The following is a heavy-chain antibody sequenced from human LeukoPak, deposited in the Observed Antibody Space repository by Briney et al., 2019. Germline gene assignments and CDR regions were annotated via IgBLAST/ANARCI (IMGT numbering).Heavy chain of an antibody. J-gene: IGHJ4*02. CDR3: ARVLAVAGIRRGRIAY. CDR2: INHSGST. V-gene: IGHV4-34*01. CDR1: GWPFSGYY. Sequence: SEALSLTCDVYGWPFSGYYWSWIRHPPGKGLEWIGEINHSGSTNYNPSLKSRVTISVDTSKSQFSLKLSSVTAADTAVYYCARVLAVAGIRRGRIAYWGQGTLVTVSS. D-gene: IGHD6-19*01.